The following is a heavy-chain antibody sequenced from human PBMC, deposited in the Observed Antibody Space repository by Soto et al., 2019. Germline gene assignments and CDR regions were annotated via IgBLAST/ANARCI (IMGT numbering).Heavy chain of an antibody. J-gene: IGHJ4*02. Sequence: SEILSLTCAVYGGSFSGYYWSWIRQPPGKGLEWIGEINHSGSTNYNPSLRSRVTISVDTSKNQFSLKLSSVTAADTAVYYCAGSLGYCTNGVCYTEGGAYYFDYWGQGTLVTVSS. CDR3: AGSLGYCTNGVCYTEGGAYYFDY. V-gene: IGHV4-34*01. CDR1: GGSFSGYY. CDR2: INHSGST. D-gene: IGHD2-8*01.